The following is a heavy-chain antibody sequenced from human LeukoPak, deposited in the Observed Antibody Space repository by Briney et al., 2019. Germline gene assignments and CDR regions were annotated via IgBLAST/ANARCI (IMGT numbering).Heavy chain of an antibody. D-gene: IGHD1-26*01. V-gene: IGHV3-53*01. Sequence: GGSLRLSCAASGFTVSSNYMSWVRQAPGKGLEWVSIIYSGGSTYYADSVKGRFTISRDNSKNTLYLQMNSLRAEDTAVYYFAREGIVGSTRDYWGQGTLVTVSS. CDR1: GFTVSSNY. CDR2: IYSGGST. CDR3: AREGIVGSTRDY. J-gene: IGHJ4*02.